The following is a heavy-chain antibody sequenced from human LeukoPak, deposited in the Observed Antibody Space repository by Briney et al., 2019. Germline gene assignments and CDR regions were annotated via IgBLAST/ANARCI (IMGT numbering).Heavy chain of an antibody. Sequence: GGSLRLSCGASGFTFSDYWMRWVRQVPGRGLVWVSRIHDDGIRPTYADSVKGRFTISRDNAKNTLYLQMNSLRVEDTAVYYCAREHVGRGNWYFDLWGRGTLVTVSS. CDR1: GFTFSDYW. V-gene: IGHV3-74*03. CDR3: AREHVGRGNWYFDL. CDR2: IHDDGIRP. D-gene: IGHD3/OR15-3a*01. J-gene: IGHJ2*01.